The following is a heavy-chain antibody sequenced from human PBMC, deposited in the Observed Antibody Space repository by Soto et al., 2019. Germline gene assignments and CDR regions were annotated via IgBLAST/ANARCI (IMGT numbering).Heavy chain of an antibody. V-gene: IGHV3-7*01. CDR3: ARSTCELLSEYFQH. CDR2: IKQDGSEK. Sequence: GGSLRLSCAASGFTFSSYWMSWVRQAPGKGLEWVANIKQDGSEKYYLDSVKGRFTISRDNAKNSLYLQMNSLRAEYSAVYYRARSTCELLSEYFQHWGQGTLVTVSS. D-gene: IGHD1-26*01. CDR1: GFTFSSYW. J-gene: IGHJ1*01.